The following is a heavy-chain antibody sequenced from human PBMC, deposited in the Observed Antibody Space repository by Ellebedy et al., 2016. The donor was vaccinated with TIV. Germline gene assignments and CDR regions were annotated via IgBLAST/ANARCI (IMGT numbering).Heavy chain of an antibody. V-gene: IGHV1-8*02. J-gene: IGHJ4*02. CDR3: AKGGYYYEGDY. CDR1: GGTFSSYA. CDR2: MNPNSGNT. Sequence: ASVKVSXKASGGTFSSYAISWVRQAPGQGLEWMGWMNPNSGNTGYAQKFQGRVTMTRNTSISTAYMELSRLRSDDTAVYYCAKGGYYYEGDYWGQGTLVTVSS. D-gene: IGHD3-22*01.